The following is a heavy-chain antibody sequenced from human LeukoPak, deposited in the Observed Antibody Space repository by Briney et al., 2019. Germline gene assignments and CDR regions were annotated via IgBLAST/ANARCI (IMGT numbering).Heavy chain of an antibody. CDR3: ARDSHLWSTDK. CDR2: IRYDGSKK. J-gene: IGHJ4*02. D-gene: IGHD5-18*01. Sequence: GGSLRLSCAASGFTFSSYGMNWVRQAPGKGLEWVAFIRYDGSKKYSADSVKGRFTISRDNSKNTLYLQMNNLRAEDTGVYYCARDSHLWSTDKWGQGSLVTVSS. CDR1: GFTFSSYG. V-gene: IGHV3-30*02.